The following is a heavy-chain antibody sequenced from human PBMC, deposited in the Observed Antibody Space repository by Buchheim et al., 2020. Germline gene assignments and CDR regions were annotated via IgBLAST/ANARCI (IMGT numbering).Heavy chain of an antibody. J-gene: IGHJ1*01. V-gene: IGHV4-39*01. Sequence: QVQLQESGPGLVKPSETLSLTCTVSGGSISSGDFYWGWIRQPPGKGLEYIGSIYYSGTTYYTPSLKSRVTISVDTTKNQFSLKLSSVTAADTAVYSCARLGGNYDVSFQHWGQGTL. CDR3: ARLGGNYDVSFQH. CDR1: GGSISSGDFY. CDR2: IYYSGTT. D-gene: IGHD3-3*01.